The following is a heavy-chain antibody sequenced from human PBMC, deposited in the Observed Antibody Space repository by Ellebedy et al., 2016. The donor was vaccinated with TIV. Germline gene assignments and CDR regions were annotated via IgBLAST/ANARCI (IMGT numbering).Heavy chain of an antibody. CDR2: INPNSGGT. J-gene: IGHJ4*02. Sequence: ASVKVSCKASGGTFSSYAISWVRQAPGQGLEWMGWINPNSGGTNYAQKFQGRVTMTRDTSISTAYMELSRLRSDDTAVYYCARVYGDYVLGLGDYWGQGTLVTVSS. D-gene: IGHD4-17*01. CDR3: ARVYGDYVLGLGDY. CDR1: GGTFSSYA. V-gene: IGHV1-2*02.